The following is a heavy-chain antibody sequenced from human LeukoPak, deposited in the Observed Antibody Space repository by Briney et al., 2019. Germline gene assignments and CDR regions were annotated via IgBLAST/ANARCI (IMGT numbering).Heavy chain of an antibody. CDR1: GFTFDDYA. CDR3: ANRRGLDYGGPGITSDP. D-gene: IGHD4-23*01. J-gene: IGHJ5*02. V-gene: IGHV3-9*01. CDR2: ISWNSGSI. Sequence: GGSLRLSCAASGFTFDDYAMRWVRQAPGKGLEWVSGISWNSGSIGYADSVKGRFTISRDNSKNTLYLQMNSLRAEDTAVYYCANRRGLDYGGPGITSDPWGQGTLVTVSS.